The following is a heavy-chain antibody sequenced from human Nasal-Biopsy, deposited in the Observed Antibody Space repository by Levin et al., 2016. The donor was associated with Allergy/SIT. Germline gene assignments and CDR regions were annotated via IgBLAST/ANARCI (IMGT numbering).Heavy chain of an antibody. Sequence: ASVKVSCKASGYTFTSYGISWVRQAPGQGLEWMGWISAYNGNTNYAQKLQGRVTMTTDASTTTAYMELRSLGSDDTAVYYCAGGYYDILTGYYNVIVHYDYWGQGTLVTVSS. D-gene: IGHD3-9*01. J-gene: IGHJ4*02. CDR1: GYTFTSYG. CDR2: ISAYNGNT. CDR3: AGGYYDILTGYYNVIVHYDY. V-gene: IGHV1-18*04.